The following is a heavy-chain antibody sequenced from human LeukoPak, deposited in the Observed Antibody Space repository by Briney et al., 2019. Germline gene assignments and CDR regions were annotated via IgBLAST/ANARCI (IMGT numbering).Heavy chain of an antibody. V-gene: IGHV1-2*02. CDR3: AREFTNDYGDYHFDH. Sequence: ASVKVCRKASGYTFTGYYMHWVRQAPGQGLEWMAWINPNSGGTSYAQKFQGRVTMTRDTSISTAYMELSRLRSDDTAVYFCAREFTNDYGDYHFDHWGQGTLVTVSS. J-gene: IGHJ4*02. D-gene: IGHD4-17*01. CDR2: INPNSGGT. CDR1: GYTFTGYY.